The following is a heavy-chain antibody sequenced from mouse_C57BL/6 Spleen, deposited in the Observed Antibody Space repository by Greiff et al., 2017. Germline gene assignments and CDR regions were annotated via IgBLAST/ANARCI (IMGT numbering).Heavy chain of an antibody. Sequence: QVHVKQPGAELVKPGASVKLSCKASGYTFTSYWMHWVKQRPGQGLEWIGMIHPNSGSTNYNEKFKSKATLTVDKSSSTAYMQLSSLTSEDSAVXYCARGNSAWFAYWGQGTLVTVSA. J-gene: IGHJ3*01. CDR3: ARGNSAWFAY. V-gene: IGHV1-64*01. CDR1: GYTFTSYW. CDR2: IHPNSGST.